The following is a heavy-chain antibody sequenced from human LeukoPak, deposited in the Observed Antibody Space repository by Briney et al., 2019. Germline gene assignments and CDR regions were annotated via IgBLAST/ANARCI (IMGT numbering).Heavy chain of an antibody. V-gene: IGHV3-73*01. J-gene: IGHJ4*02. CDR1: GFTFSGSA. Sequence: GGSLRLSCAASGFTFSGSAMHWVRQASGKGLEWVGRIRSKANSYATAYAASVKGRFTISRDDSKNTAYLQMNSLKTEDTAVYYCYLRTYYYDSSGYQHSVSLAPRDYWGQGTLVTVSS. CDR2: IRSKANSYAT. D-gene: IGHD3-22*01. CDR3: YLRTYYYDSSGYQHSVSLAPRDY.